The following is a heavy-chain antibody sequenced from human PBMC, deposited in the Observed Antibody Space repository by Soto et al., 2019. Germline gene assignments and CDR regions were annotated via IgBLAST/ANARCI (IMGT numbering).Heavy chain of an antibody. D-gene: IGHD4-17*01. Sequence: SETLSLTCTVSGGSVSSGSYYWSWIRQPPGKGLEWIGYIYYSGSTNYNPSLKSRVTISVDTSKNQFSLKLSSVTAADTAVYYCARGYSTVTTYWFDPSGQGTLVTV. J-gene: IGHJ5*02. CDR2: IYYSGST. V-gene: IGHV4-61*01. CDR3: ARGYSTVTTYWFDP. CDR1: GGSVSSGSYY.